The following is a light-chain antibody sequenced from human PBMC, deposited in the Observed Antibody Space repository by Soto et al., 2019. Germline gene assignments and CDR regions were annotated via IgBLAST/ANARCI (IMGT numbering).Light chain of an antibody. V-gene: IGKV3-20*01. CDR1: QSVSSDF. J-gene: IGKJ3*01. Sequence: ELVLTQSPDTLSLSPGERAILSCRASQSVSSDFLVWYQQKPGQAPRLLIYGASSRATGIPDRFSGGGSGTDFILSISRLEPEDFAVYYCQHYDNSPPSVTFGPGTKVDIK. CDR3: QHYDNSPPSVT. CDR2: GAS.